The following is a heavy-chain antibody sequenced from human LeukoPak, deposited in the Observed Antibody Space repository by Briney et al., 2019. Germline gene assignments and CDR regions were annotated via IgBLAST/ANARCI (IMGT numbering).Heavy chain of an antibody. V-gene: IGHV1-2*02. CDR2: INPNSGGT. CDR1: GYTFTGYY. CDR3: ARRDYISSTYWYFDY. J-gene: IGHJ4*02. D-gene: IGHD6-6*01. Sequence: ASVKVSCKASGYTFTGYYMHWVRQAPGQGLEWMGWINPNSGGTNYAQKFQGRVTMTRDTSITTAYMELSSLRSDDTAVYYCARRDYISSTYWYFDYWGQGTLVTVSS.